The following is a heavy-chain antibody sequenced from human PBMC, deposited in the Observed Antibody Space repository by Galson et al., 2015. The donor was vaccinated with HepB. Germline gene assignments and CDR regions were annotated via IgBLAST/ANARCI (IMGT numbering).Heavy chain of an antibody. D-gene: IGHD2-2*01. CDR2: TYYRSKWYN. Sequence: CAISGDSVSSNSAAWNWIRQSPSRGLEWLGRTYYRSKWYNDYAVSVKSRITINPDTSKNQFSLQLNSVTPEDTAVYYCAREAGYCSSTSCYAIDYWGQGTLVTVSS. CDR3: AREAGYCSSTSCYAIDY. J-gene: IGHJ4*02. CDR1: GDSVSSNSAA. V-gene: IGHV6-1*01.